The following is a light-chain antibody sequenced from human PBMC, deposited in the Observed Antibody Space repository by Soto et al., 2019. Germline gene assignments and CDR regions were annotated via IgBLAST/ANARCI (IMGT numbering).Light chain of an antibody. J-gene: IGLJ1*01. CDR2: DVS. Sequence: QSVLTQPASVSGSPGQSITITCTGTSSDVGGYNYVSWYQQHPGKAPKVLISDVSNRPPGISNRFSGSKSGNTASLTISGLQAEDEADYYCSSYTSIDTWVFGTGTKVTVL. CDR3: SSYTSIDTWV. CDR1: SSDVGGYNY. V-gene: IGLV2-14*03.